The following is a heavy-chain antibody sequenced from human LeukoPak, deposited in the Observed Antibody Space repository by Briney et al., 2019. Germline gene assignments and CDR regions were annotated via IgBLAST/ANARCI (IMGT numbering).Heavy chain of an antibody. CDR2: IYHSGST. CDR1: GGSISSYY. J-gene: IGHJ4*02. CDR3: ARGSAVAGTGVDY. Sequence: PSETLSLTCTVSGGSISSYYWSWIRQPPGKGLEWIGYIYHSGSTYYNPSLKSRVTISVDRSKNQFSLKLSSVTAADTAVYYCARGSAVAGTGVDYWGQGTLVTVSS. V-gene: IGHV4-59*12. D-gene: IGHD6-19*01.